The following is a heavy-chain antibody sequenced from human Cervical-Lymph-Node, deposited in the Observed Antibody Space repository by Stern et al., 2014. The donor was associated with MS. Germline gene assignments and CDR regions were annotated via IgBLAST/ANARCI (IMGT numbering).Heavy chain of an antibody. V-gene: IGHV1-46*01. D-gene: IGHD5/OR15-5a*01. CDR1: GHTCTSYY. Sequence: VQLVESGAEVKQPGASVRVSCKASGHTCTSYYMHWVRQAPGHGLEWMGIITLSGGSTGYAQKFQGRVTMTRDTSTSTVYMELSSLRSEDTAVYYCAREVSGHRLGMMDVWGQGTAVTVSS. CDR3: AREVSGHRLGMMDV. J-gene: IGHJ6*02. CDR2: ITLSGGST.